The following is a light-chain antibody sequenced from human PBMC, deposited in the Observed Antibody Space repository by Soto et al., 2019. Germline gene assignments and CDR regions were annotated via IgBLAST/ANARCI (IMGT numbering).Light chain of an antibody. V-gene: IGLV2-8*01. CDR3: NAQADNGKHV. CDR2: EVS. CDR1: SNDVGHSSF. J-gene: IGLJ1*01. Sequence: QSALTQPPSASGSPGQSVTISCTGTSNDVGHSSFISWYQQHPGKGPKLIIYEVSKRPSGVPDRFSGSKSGNTASLRVSGLQDEDEADYFCNAQADNGKHVFGTGTKLTVL.